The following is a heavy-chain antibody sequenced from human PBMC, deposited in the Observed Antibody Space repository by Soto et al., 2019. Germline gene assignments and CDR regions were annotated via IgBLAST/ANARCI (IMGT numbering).Heavy chain of an antibody. CDR1: GGSITSGNFY. CDR2: IYHSGVT. CDR3: ARGPGTGTTARWFDS. D-gene: IGHD1-1*01. J-gene: IGHJ5*01. V-gene: IGHV4-31*03. Sequence: SETLPLTCPVSGGSITSGNFYWTWIRQHPGKGLEWIGYIYHSGVTFSNPSLKSRLTISIDTSKNQFSLTLTSVTAADTAVYYCARGPGTGTTARWFDSWGPRTLVTVSS.